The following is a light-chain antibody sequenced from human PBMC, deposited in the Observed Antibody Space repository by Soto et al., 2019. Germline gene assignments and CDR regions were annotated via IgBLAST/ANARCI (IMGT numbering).Light chain of an antibody. CDR3: SSYTSSSTLLYV. CDR2: DVR. J-gene: IGLJ1*01. Sequence: QSALTQPASVSGSPGQSITISCTGTSSDVGGYNYLSWYQQHPGKAPKLMIYDVRNRPSGVSNRFSGSKSGNTAALTISGLQAEDEADYYCSSYTSSSTLLYVFGTGTKVTVL. V-gene: IGLV2-14*01. CDR1: SSDVGGYNY.